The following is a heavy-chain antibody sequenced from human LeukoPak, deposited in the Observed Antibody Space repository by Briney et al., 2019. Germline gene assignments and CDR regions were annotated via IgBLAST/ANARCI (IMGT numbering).Heavy chain of an antibody. CDR1: GSSFGIYW. D-gene: IGHD6-13*01. Sequence: GASLQISCKGSGSSFGIYWISWVRQLPGKGLEWMGRIDPTNSYTNYSPSFQGHVAVSVDKSISTVYLQWNSLKPSDSAMYYCAREGQQLVPWFDPWGQGTLVTVSS. CDR3: AREGQQLVPWFDP. J-gene: IGHJ5*02. CDR2: IDPTNSYT. V-gene: IGHV5-10-1*01.